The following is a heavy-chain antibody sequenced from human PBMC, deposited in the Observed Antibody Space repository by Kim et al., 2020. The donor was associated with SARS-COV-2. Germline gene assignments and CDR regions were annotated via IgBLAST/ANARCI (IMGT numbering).Heavy chain of an antibody. CDR2: ISGSGSTI. V-gene: IGHV3-48*03. D-gene: IGHD6-13*01. Sequence: GGSLRLSCAASGFPFSSYEMIWVRQAPGKGLEWVSYISGSGSTISYADSVKGRFTISRDNAKNSLLLQMNSLRAEDTAVYYCATKSGTEGSCWGQGTLVTVSS. J-gene: IGHJ4*02. CDR1: GFPFSSYE. CDR3: ATKSGTEGSC.